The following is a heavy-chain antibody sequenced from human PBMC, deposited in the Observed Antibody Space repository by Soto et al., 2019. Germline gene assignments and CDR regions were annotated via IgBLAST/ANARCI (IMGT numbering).Heavy chain of an antibody. D-gene: IGHD3-9*01. CDR2: IIPIFGTA. CDR3: ASPNPTEGAGYYHAFDI. V-gene: IGHV1-69*13. CDR1: GGTFSRYA. J-gene: IGHJ3*02. Sequence: SMKVSCKASGGTFSRYAISWARQAPGQGLEWMGGIIPIFGTANYAQKFQGRVTITADESTSTAYMELSSLRSEDTAVYYCASPNPTEGAGYYHAFDIWGQGTMVTVSS.